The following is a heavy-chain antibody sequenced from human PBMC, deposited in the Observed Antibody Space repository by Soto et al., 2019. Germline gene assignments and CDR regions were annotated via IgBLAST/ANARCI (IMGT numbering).Heavy chain of an antibody. CDR3: SRKARGGGYFDY. V-gene: IGHV3-48*03. Sequence: EVQLVESGGGLVQPGGSLRLSCAASGFTFSSYEMNWVRQAPGKGLEWVSYISSTVMYYTDSVKGRFTISRDNARNSLYLQMNSLRAEDTAVYYCSRKARGGGYFDYWGPGTPVTVSS. D-gene: IGHD2-15*01. CDR1: GFTFSSYE. J-gene: IGHJ4*02. CDR2: ISSTVM.